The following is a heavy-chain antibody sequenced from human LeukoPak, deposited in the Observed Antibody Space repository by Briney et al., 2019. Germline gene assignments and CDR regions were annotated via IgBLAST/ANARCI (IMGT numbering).Heavy chain of an antibody. V-gene: IGHV4-59*01. CDR1: GASISSYY. D-gene: IGHD3-22*01. Sequence: PSETLSLTCTVSGASISSYYWSWIRQPPGKGLEWIGDIYYSGSIKYNPSLKSRVTMSVDTSKNQFSLKLSSVTATDTAIYYCARENPSGYYNRPIDYWGQGTLVTVSS. J-gene: IGHJ4*02. CDR2: IYYSGSI. CDR3: ARENPSGYYNRPIDY.